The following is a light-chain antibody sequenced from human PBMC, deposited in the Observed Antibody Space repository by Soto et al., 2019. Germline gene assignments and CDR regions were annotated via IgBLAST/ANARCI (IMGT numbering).Light chain of an antibody. CDR2: DVS. CDR1: QSISSY. CDR3: QRNNRGWT. Sequence: DLQMTQSPFSLSASVGDRVTITCRASQSISSYLNWYQQKPGKAPKLLIYDVSSLEGGVPSRFSGSGSETEFTLTISSLQPDDFAIYYCQRNNRGWTFGQGTKVDIK. J-gene: IGKJ1*01. V-gene: IGKV1-5*01.